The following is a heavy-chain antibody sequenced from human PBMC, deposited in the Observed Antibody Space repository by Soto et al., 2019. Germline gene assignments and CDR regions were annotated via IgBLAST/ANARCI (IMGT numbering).Heavy chain of an antibody. CDR2: IWYDGSKK. Sequence: GGSLRLSCAASGFTFSSYDMHWVRQAPGKGLEWVAIIWYDGSKKYYADSVKGRFTISRDNSKNTVYLQMNSLRAEDTAVYYCARDWSGYGMDVWGQGPTVTVSS. D-gene: IGHD3-3*01. J-gene: IGHJ6*02. CDR1: GFTFSSYD. CDR3: ARDWSGYGMDV. V-gene: IGHV3-33*01.